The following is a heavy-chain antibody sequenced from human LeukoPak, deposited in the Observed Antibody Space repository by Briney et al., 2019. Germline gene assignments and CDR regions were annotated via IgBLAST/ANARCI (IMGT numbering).Heavy chain of an antibody. V-gene: IGHV4-4*02. CDR3: ARVGTRLDYYYYTMDV. J-gene: IGHJ6*02. D-gene: IGHD2-2*01. CDR2: IYHSGST. Sequence: SETLSLTCAVSGGSFSDDNWWSWVRQPPGKGLEWIGEIYHSGSTNYNPSLKSRVNVSVDKSKNQFALKLTSVTAADTAVYYCARVGTRLDYYYYTMDVWGQGTTVTVSS. CDR1: GGSFSDDNW.